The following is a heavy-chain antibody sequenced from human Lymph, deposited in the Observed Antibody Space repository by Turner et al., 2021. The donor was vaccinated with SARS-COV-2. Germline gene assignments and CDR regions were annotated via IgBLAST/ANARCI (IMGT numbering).Heavy chain of an antibody. CDR3: ARIAAPGMGGGVHYYYYAMDV. V-gene: IGHV1-69*10. Sequence: QVQLVQSGAEVKKPGSSVKVSCKASGGTFSSSAISWVRQAPGQGLGGNGGINPLLAKANYAQKVQGRVKITADKSTGTAYMGLSSRRSEDTAVYFCARIAAPGMGGGVHYYYYAMDVWGQGTTVTVSS. D-gene: IGHD6-13*01. CDR1: GGTFSSSA. CDR2: INPLLAKA. J-gene: IGHJ6*02.